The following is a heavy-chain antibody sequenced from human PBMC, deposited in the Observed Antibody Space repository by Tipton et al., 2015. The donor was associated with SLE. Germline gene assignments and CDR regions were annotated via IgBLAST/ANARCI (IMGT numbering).Heavy chain of an antibody. CDR3: AKKQEDSSGYPDAFDI. Sequence: TLSLTCDVYGGSFSGYYWSWIRQPPGKGLEWIGEINNSGSTNYNPSLKSRVTISVDTSKNQFSLKLSSVTAADTAVYYCAKKQEDSSGYPDAFDIWGQGTMVTVSS. CDR1: GGSFSGYY. J-gene: IGHJ3*02. V-gene: IGHV4-34*01. CDR2: INNSGST. D-gene: IGHD3-22*01.